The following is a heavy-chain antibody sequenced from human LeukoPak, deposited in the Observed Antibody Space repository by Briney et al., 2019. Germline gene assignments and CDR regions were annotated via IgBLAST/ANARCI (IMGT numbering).Heavy chain of an antibody. J-gene: IGHJ5*02. D-gene: IGHD4-11*01. CDR3: AKSLTTITSGNWFDP. CDR2: IIPIFGTA. Sequence: VASVKVSCKASGGTFSSYAISWVRQAPGQGLEWMGGIIPIFGTANYAQKFQGRVTITADESTSTAYMELSSLRSEDTAVYYCAKSLTTITSGNWFDPWGQGTLVTVSS. CDR1: GGTFSSYA. V-gene: IGHV1-69*13.